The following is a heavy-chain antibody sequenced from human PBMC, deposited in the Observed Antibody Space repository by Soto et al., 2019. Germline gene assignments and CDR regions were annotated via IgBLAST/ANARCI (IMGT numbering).Heavy chain of an antibody. Sequence: SETLSLTCTVSGGSISSGGYYWSWIRQHPGKGLEWIGYIYYSGSTYYNPSLKSRVTISVDTSKNQFSLKLSSVTAADTAVYYCARTYGSGIGWFDPWGQGTLVTVSS. V-gene: IGHV4-31*03. CDR3: ARTYGSGIGWFDP. CDR2: IYYSGST. D-gene: IGHD3-10*01. J-gene: IGHJ5*02. CDR1: GGSISSGGYY.